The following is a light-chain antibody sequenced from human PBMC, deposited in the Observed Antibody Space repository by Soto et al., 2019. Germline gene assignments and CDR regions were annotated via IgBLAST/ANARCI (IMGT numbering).Light chain of an antibody. J-gene: IGKJ1*01. CDR2: AAS. Sequence: VMTQSPGTLYLSPGEGATLSCKVSQSLTSGYLAWYQQKPGQAPRILIYAASSRAPGIPDRFSGSGSGTDFSFTISRLEPEDFALYYCRQYDTSPRTFGHRTKVDI. CDR1: QSLTSGY. V-gene: IGKV3-20*01. CDR3: RQYDTSPRT.